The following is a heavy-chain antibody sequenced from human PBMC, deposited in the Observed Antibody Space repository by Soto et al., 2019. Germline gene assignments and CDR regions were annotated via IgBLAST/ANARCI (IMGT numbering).Heavy chain of an antibody. CDR3: ARQEPYSSPHYRRCQYYYGMDV. J-gene: IGHJ6*02. V-gene: IGHV4-39*01. D-gene: IGHD6-13*01. Sequence: SETLSLTCAVSGGSISSTMYYWGWLRQTPGKGPEWIGRINHSGSTNYNPSLKSRVTISVDTSKNQFSLKLSSVTAADTAVYYCARQEPYSSPHYRRCQYYYGMDVWGQGTTVTVSS. CDR1: GGSISSTMYY. CDR2: INHSGST.